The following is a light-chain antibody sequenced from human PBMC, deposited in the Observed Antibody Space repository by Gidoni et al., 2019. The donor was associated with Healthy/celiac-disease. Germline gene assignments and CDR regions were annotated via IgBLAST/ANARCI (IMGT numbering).Light chain of an antibody. CDR2: KAS. CDR3: QQYNSYSGYT. J-gene: IGKJ2*01. Sequence: SVGDRVTITCRASQSISSWLAWYQQKPGKALKLLIYKASSLESGVSSRFSGSGSGTEFTLTISSLQPDDFATYYCQQYNSYSGYTFGQGTKLEIK. V-gene: IGKV1-5*03. CDR1: QSISSW.